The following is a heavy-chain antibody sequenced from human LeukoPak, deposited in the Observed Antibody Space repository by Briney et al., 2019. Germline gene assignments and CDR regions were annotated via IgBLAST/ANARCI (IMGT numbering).Heavy chain of an antibody. CDR1: GYTFTSYG. CDR3: ARDGSSAGYYGSGSYRGAYFDY. J-gene: IGHJ4*02. CDR2: ISAYNGNT. V-gene: IGHV1-18*01. Sequence: GASVKVSCKASGYTFTSYGISWVRQAPGQGLEWMGWISAYNGNTNYAQKLQGRVTMTTDTSTSTAYMELRSLRSDDTAVYYCARDGSSAGYYGSGSYRGAYFDYWGQGTLVTVSS. D-gene: IGHD3-10*01.